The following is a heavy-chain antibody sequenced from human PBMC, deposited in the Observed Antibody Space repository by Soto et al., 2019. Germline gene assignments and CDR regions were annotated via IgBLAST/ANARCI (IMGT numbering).Heavy chain of an antibody. D-gene: IGHD6-19*01. Sequence: ASVKVSCKTSGYTFTDYYIHWVRQAPGQGLEWMGWLNPNTGGINYAQRFQGWVTMTRDTSISTAYMELSRLKSDDTAVYYCARASEAVAGTEFDYWGQGTPVTVSS. CDR3: ARASEAVAGTEFDY. V-gene: IGHV1-2*04. CDR1: GYTFTDYY. CDR2: LNPNTGGI. J-gene: IGHJ4*02.